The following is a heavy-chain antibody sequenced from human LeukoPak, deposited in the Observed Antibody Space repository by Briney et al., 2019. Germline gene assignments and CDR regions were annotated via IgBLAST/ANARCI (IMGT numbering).Heavy chain of an antibody. CDR2: INHSGST. D-gene: IGHD5-18*01. J-gene: IGHJ4*02. CDR1: GGSISSGDYY. V-gene: IGHV4-30-4*01. CDR3: ARVGYSYGFY. Sequence: SQTLSLTCTVSGGSISSGDYYWSWIRQPPGKGLEWIGEINHSGSTNYNPSLKSRVTISVDTSKNQFSLKLSSVTAADTAVYYCARVGYSYGFYWGQGTLVTVSS.